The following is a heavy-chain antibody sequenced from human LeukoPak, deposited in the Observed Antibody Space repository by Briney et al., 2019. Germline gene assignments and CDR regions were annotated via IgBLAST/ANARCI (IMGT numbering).Heavy chain of an antibody. V-gene: IGHV4-59*08. CDR2: IYYSGST. J-gene: IGHJ4*02. Sequence: SETLSLTCTVSGGSTSSYYWSWIRQPPGKGLEWIGYIYYSGSTNYNPSLKSRVTISVDTSKNQFSLKLSSVTAADTAVYYCASGDCSGGSCYLGYWGQGTLVTVSS. CDR1: GGSTSSYY. D-gene: IGHD2-15*01. CDR3: ASGDCSGGSCYLGY.